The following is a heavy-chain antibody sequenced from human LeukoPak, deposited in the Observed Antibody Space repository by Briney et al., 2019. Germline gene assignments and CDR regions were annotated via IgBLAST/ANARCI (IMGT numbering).Heavy chain of an antibody. Sequence: GGSLRLSCAASGVAFSNAWMTWVRQAPGRGLEWAGRIKSKIDGGTTDYAAPVKGRFTISRDDSKNTLYLQMNSLKTEDTAVYYCTTVQRGGGSFDYWGQGTLVTVSS. D-gene: IGHD1-1*01. J-gene: IGHJ4*02. CDR1: GVAFSNAW. CDR2: IKSKIDGGTT. V-gene: IGHV3-15*01. CDR3: TTVQRGGGSFDY.